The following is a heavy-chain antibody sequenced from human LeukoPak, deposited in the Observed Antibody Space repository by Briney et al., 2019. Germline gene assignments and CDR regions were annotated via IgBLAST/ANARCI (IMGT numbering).Heavy chain of an antibody. D-gene: IGHD2-2*01. CDR1: GFTFSSYG. CDR3: AKDKRGCSTSCSFDY. CDR2: IRYDGSNK. J-gene: IGHJ4*02. Sequence: GGSLRLSCAASGFTFSSYGMHWVRQAPGKGLEWVAFIRYDGSNKYYADSVKGRFTISRDNSKNTLYLQMNSLRAEDTAVYYCAKDKRGCSTSCSFDYWGQGTLVTVSS. V-gene: IGHV3-30*02.